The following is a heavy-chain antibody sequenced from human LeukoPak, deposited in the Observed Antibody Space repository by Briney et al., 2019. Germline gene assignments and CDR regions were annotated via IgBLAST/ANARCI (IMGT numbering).Heavy chain of an antibody. V-gene: IGHV3-48*01. D-gene: IGHD6-6*01. CDR3: ARVRGIAARGYFDY. Sequence: PGGSLRLSCAASGFTFSSYSMNWVRQAPGKGLEWVSYISSSSSTIYYADSVKGRFTISRDNAKNSLYLQMNSLRAEDTAVYYCARVRGIAARGYFDYWGQGTLVTVSS. J-gene: IGHJ4*02. CDR1: GFTFSSYS. CDR2: ISSSSSTI.